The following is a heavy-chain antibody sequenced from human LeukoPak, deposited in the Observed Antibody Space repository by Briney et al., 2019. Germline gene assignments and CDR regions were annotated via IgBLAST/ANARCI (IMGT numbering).Heavy chain of an antibody. CDR3: AKGRGSSRPYGMDV. V-gene: IGHV3-23*01. CDR2: LSSSGGST. D-gene: IGHD6-13*01. Sequence: GGSLRLSCAGSGFTFSSLAMRWVHQGPGKGLEWVSALSSSGGSTYYTDSVKVRFTISRDNSKITLYLQMNSLRAEDTAVYYCAKGRGSSRPYGMDVWGKGASVTVSS. CDR1: GFTFSSLA. J-gene: IGHJ6*04.